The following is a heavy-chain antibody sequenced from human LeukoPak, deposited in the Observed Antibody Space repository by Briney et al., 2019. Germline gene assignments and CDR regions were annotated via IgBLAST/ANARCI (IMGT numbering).Heavy chain of an antibody. Sequence: GGSLRLSCAASGFTFRSYGMHWVRQAPGKGLEWVAVIWYDGSNKYYADSVKGRFTISRDNSKNTLYLQMNSLRAEDTAVYYCARSRYCSGGSCYYFDYWGQGTLVTVSS. CDR1: GFTFRSYG. D-gene: IGHD2-15*01. CDR3: ARSRYCSGGSCYYFDY. CDR2: IWYDGSNK. V-gene: IGHV3-33*08. J-gene: IGHJ4*02.